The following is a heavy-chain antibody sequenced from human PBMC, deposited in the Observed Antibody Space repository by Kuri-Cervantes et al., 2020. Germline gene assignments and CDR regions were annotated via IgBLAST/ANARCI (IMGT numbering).Heavy chain of an antibody. Sequence: GESLKTPCAALGFIFSDFGMHWGRPAPGKGLEWVAIISFDGSNKYYTDSVKGRFTISRDNAKNSLYLQMNSLRAEDTALYYCARRKAGSGSYSAGADYWGQGTLVTVSS. J-gene: IGHJ4*02. D-gene: IGHD3-10*01. CDR2: ISFDGSNK. CDR3: ARRKAGSGSYSAGADY. CDR1: GFIFSDFG. V-gene: IGHV3-30*19.